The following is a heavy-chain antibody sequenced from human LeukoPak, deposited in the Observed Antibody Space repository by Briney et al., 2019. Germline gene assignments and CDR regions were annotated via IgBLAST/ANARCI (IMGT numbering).Heavy chain of an antibody. J-gene: IGHJ4*02. V-gene: IGHV3-74*03. CDR1: GFTFSGYW. D-gene: IGHD5-24*01. CDR3: ARDYKYAFDN. Sequence: GGSLRLSCAASGFTFSGYWMHWVRQGPEKGLELVSRIDNDGHGILYADSVKGRFTTSRDNAKNTLYLQMNSLRVEDTAVYYCARDYKYAFDNWGQGTLVTVSS. CDR2: IDNDGHGI.